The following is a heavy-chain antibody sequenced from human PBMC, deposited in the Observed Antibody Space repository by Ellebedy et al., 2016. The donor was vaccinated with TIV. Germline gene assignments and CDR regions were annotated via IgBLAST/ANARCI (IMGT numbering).Heavy chain of an antibody. Sequence: ASVKVSXKASGYTFTSYDINWVRQATGQGLEWMGWMNPNSGNTGYAQKFQGRVTMTRNTSISTAYMELSSLRSEDTAVYYCARVGAVAGTSSFDYWGQGTLVTVSS. CDR1: GYTFTSYD. J-gene: IGHJ4*02. D-gene: IGHD6-19*01. CDR2: MNPNSGNT. CDR3: ARVGAVAGTSSFDY. V-gene: IGHV1-8*01.